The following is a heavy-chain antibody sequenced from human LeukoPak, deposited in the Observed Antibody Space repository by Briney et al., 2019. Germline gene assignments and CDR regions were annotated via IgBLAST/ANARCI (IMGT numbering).Heavy chain of an antibody. CDR1: GFTFSSYA. J-gene: IGHJ4*02. V-gene: IGHV3-23*01. D-gene: IGHD3-22*01. Sequence: PGGSLRLSCAASGFTFSSYAMNWVRQAPGKGLEWVSAISGSGGSTYYADSVKGRFTISRDNSKNTLYLQMNSLRAEDTAVYYCAKDSLATYNYYDSTWFDYWGQGTLVTVSS. CDR3: AKDSLATYNYYDSTWFDY. CDR2: ISGSGGST.